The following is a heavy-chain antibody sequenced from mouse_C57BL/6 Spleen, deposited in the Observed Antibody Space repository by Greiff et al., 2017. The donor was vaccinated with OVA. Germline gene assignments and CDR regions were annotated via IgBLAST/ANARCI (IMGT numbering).Heavy chain of an antibody. V-gene: IGHV7-3*01. Sequence: DVKLLESGGGLVQPGGSLSLSCAASGFTFTDYYMSWVRQPPGKALEWLGFIRNKANGYTTEYSASVKGRFTISRDNSQSILYLQMNALRAEDSATYYCARYRAGYFDYWGQGTTLTVSS. D-gene: IGHD3-1*01. CDR3: ARYRAGYFDY. CDR1: GFTFTDYY. J-gene: IGHJ2*01. CDR2: IRNKANGYTT.